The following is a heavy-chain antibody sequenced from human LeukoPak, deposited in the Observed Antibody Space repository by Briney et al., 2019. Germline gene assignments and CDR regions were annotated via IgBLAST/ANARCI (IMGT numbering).Heavy chain of an antibody. CDR2: ISSSSSYI. CDR1: GFTFSSYS. J-gene: IGHJ6*03. Sequence: GGSLRLSCAASGFTFSSYSMNWVRQAPGKGLEWVSSISSSSSYIYYADSVKGRFTISRDNAKNSLYLQMNSLRAEDTAVYYCARDSVEGLGSLNSYYMDVWGKGTTVTVSS. CDR3: ARDSVEGLGSLNSYYMDV. D-gene: IGHD2-15*01. V-gene: IGHV3-21*01.